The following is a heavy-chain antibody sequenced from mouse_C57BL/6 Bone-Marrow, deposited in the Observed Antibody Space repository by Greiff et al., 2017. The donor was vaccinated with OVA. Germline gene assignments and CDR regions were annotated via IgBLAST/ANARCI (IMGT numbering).Heavy chain of an antibody. J-gene: IGHJ4*01. V-gene: IGHV1-15*01. CDR1: GYTFTDYE. D-gene: IGHD1-1*01. CDR3: TRDTTVVASYAMDY. Sequence: QVQLKQSGAELVRPGASVTLSCKASGYTFTDYEMHWVQQTPVHGLEWIGAIDPETGGTAYNQKFKGKARLTADKSSSTAYMELRSLTSEDSAVYDWTRDTTVVASYAMDYWGQGTSVTVSA. CDR2: IDPETGGT.